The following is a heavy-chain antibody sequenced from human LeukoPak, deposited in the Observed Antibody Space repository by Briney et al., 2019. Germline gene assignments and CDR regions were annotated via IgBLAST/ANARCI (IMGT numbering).Heavy chain of an antibody. CDR3: ARSYCIGTNCYSHLFDY. V-gene: IGHV1-2*06. D-gene: IGHD2-2*01. CDR2: INPNSGGA. J-gene: IGHJ4*02. Sequence: GASVKVSCKASGYTFTGDYLHWVRQAPGQGLEWMERINPNSGGANYAQNFQGRVTMTRDTSISTVHMELSRLRSDDTAVYYCARSYCIGTNCYSHLFDYWGQGTLVTVSS. CDR1: GYTFTGDY.